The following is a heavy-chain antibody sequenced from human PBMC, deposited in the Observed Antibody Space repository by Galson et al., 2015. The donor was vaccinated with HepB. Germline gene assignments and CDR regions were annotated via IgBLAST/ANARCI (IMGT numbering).Heavy chain of an antibody. CDR1: GFTFSSYA. D-gene: IGHD4-17*01. Sequence: SLRLSCAASGFTFSSYAMAWVRQAPGKGLECVSIIGGGGGGTYYADVVKGRFSVSRDSSKNTLELQMNSLSAEDAAVYYCAKSYGTFWYFDLWGRGTLVTVSS. J-gene: IGHJ2*01. CDR2: IGGGGGGT. V-gene: IGHV3-23*01. CDR3: AKSYGTFWYFDL.